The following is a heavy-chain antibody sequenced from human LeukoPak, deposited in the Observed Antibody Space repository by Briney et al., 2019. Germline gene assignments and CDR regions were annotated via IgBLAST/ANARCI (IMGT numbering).Heavy chain of an antibody. Sequence: GGSLRLSCEASGFTFSSYSMNWVRQAPGKGLEWVSYISSTSSTIYYGDSVKGRFTISRDNAKNSLYLQMNSLRAEDTAVFYCARERYYYASRGIDYWGQGTLVTVSS. CDR1: GFTFSSYS. CDR2: ISSTSSTI. CDR3: ARERYYYASRGIDY. V-gene: IGHV3-48*01. D-gene: IGHD3-10*01. J-gene: IGHJ4*02.